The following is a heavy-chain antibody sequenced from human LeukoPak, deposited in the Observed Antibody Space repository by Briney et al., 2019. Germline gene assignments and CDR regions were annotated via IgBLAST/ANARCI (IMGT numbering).Heavy chain of an antibody. CDR3: ARDRYDVGIAFDF. J-gene: IGHJ3*01. D-gene: IGHD3-9*01. Sequence: ASVTVSCKASGYMFGVFGITWVRQAPGQGLEWMGSIRVHNGDTNYAHKFQGRLTMTTDTSATTAYMELRSLKSDDTAVYYCARDRYDVGIAFDFWGQGTMVTVSS. CDR1: GYMFGVFG. V-gene: IGHV1-18*01. CDR2: IRVHNGDT.